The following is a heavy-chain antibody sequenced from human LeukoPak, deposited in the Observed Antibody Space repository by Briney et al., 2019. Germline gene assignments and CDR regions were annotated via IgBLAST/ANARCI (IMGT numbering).Heavy chain of an antibody. Sequence: GGSLRLSCAASGFTFSSYSMNWVRQAPGKGLEWVAVISYDGSNKYYADSVKGRFTISRDNSKNTLYLQMNSLRAEDTAVYYCARDGSIVVVTATMDVWGQGTTVTVSS. J-gene: IGHJ6*02. V-gene: IGHV3-30*03. CDR2: ISYDGSNK. CDR1: GFTFSSYS. CDR3: ARDGSIVVVTATMDV. D-gene: IGHD2-21*02.